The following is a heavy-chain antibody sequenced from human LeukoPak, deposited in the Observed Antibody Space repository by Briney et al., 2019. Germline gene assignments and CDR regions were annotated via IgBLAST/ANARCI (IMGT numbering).Heavy chain of an antibody. CDR3: ARDDGFRTVDY. CDR2: IKEDGSET. Sequence: GGSLRLSCAASGFSFRNYWMSWVRQAPGKGLEWVANIKEDGSETYYVDSVKGRFTISRDNAKTSLYLQMNSLRAEDTAVYYCARDDGFRTVDYWGQGTLVSVSS. CDR1: GFSFRNYW. V-gene: IGHV3-7*01. D-gene: IGHD1-14*01. J-gene: IGHJ4*02.